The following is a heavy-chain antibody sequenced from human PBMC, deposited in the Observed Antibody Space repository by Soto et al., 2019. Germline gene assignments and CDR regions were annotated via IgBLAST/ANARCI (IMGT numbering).Heavy chain of an antibody. D-gene: IGHD4-17*01. J-gene: IGHJ1*01. CDR2: IYSGGST. Sequence: EVQLVESGGGLVQPGGSLRLSCAASGFTVSSNYMSWVRQAPGKGLEWVSVIYSGGSTYYADSVKDRFTISRDNSKNTLYLQMNSLRAEDTAVYHCARDFVHGDHPEYFQHWGQGTLVTVSS. CDR1: GFTVSSNY. V-gene: IGHV3-66*01. CDR3: ARDFVHGDHPEYFQH.